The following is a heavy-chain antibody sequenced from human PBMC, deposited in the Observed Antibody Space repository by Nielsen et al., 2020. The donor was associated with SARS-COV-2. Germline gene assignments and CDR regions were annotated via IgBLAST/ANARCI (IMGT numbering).Heavy chain of an antibody. V-gene: IGHV1-69*13. J-gene: IGHJ6*02. CDR1: GYTFTSYY. Sequence: SVKVSCKASGYTFTSYYLHWVRQAPGQGLEWMGGIIPTIGTGHYAQKFQGRVTITADESTSTAYIELSSLKSEDTAVYYCAREGYRSAFGMDVWGQGTTVTVSS. D-gene: IGHD5-12*01. CDR3: AREGYRSAFGMDV. CDR2: IIPTIGTG.